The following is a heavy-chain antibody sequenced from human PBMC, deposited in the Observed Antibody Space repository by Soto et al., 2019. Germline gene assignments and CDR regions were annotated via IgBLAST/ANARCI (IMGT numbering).Heavy chain of an antibody. Sequence: GGSLRLSCAASGFSFSIYAMNWVRQAPGKGLEWVSGISGSGDNTYYADSVKGRFTISRDNSKNTLNLQMNSLRAEDTAVYYCAVLFCSGGSCYSFSSPLDYCGQGTLVTVSS. CDR2: ISGSGDNT. CDR3: AVLFCSGGSCYSFSSPLDY. J-gene: IGHJ4*02. D-gene: IGHD2-15*01. CDR1: GFSFSIYA. V-gene: IGHV3-23*01.